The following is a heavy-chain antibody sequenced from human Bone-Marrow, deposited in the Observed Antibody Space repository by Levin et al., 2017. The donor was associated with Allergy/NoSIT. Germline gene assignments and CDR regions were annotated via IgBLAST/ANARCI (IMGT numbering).Heavy chain of an antibody. CDR1: GSSISGGYY. CDR3: AGYSVGVPPKF. Sequence: RAGGSLRLSCNVSGSSISGGYYWGWIRQPPGKGLEWIGSIYGRGTAYYNPSLKSRVTISLDTSKNQFSLKLTSVTAADTAVFYCAGYSVGVPPKFWGQGTLVTVSS. D-gene: IGHD3-3*01. V-gene: IGHV4-38-2*02. CDR2: IYGRGTA. J-gene: IGHJ3*01.